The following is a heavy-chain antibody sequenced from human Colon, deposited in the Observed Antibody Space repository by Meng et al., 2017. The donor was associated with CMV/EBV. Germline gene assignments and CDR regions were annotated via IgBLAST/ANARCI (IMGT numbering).Heavy chain of an antibody. CDR1: DYTFTNHG. Sequence: ASVPVSCKSSDYTFTNHGIKWVRQAPGQGLEWMGWISGYNGNTNYAQKLQGRFTMTTDTSTSTAYMELRSLRSDDTAVYYCARGYDFWNGHDDYWGQGTLVTVSS. CDR3: ARGYDFWNGHDDY. D-gene: IGHD3-3*01. V-gene: IGHV1-18*01. J-gene: IGHJ4*02. CDR2: ISGYNGNT.